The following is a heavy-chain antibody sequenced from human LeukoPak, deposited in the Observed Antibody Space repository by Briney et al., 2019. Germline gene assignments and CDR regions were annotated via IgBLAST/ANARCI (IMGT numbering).Heavy chain of an antibody. CDR2: ISSSSSYI. CDR1: GFTFSSYS. V-gene: IGHV3-21*01. CDR3: APLGVLISGYRAFDI. Sequence: GGSLRLSCAASGFTFSSYSMNWVRQAPGKGLEWVSSISSSSSYIYYADSVKGRFTISRDNAKTSLYLQMNSLRAEDTAVYYCAPLGVLISGYRAFDIWGQGTMVAVSS. J-gene: IGHJ3*02. D-gene: IGHD3-3*01.